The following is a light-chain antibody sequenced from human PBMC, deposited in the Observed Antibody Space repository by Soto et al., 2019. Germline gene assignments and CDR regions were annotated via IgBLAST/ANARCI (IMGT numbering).Light chain of an antibody. Sequence: QSALTQPASVSGSVGQSITISCTGTSSDVGGYDFVSWYQHHPGKAPKLIIYEVRTRPSGVSDRFSGSKSGNTASLTISGLQAADEADYYCSSYTSDWGVFGTGTKLTVL. V-gene: IGLV2-14*01. CDR2: EVR. CDR3: SSYTSDWGV. J-gene: IGLJ1*01. CDR1: SSDVGGYDF.